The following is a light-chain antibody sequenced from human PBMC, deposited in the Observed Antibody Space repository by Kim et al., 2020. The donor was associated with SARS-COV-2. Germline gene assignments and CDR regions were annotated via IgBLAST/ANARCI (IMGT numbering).Light chain of an antibody. V-gene: IGKV1-33*01. CDR1: QGISNY. J-gene: IGKJ4*01. Sequence: ASVGDRVTITCQASQGISNYLALYQQKPGKAPKLLIYDASTLESGVPSRFSGSGSGTDFTLTITSLQPEDIATYYCQQYDNLPLTFGGGTKVEIK. CDR2: DAS. CDR3: QQYDNLPLT.